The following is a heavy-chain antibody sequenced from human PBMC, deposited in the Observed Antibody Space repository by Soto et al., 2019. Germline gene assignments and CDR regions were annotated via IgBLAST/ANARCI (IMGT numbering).Heavy chain of an antibody. D-gene: IGHD6-13*01. V-gene: IGHV3-23*01. CDR1: AFTFSNYA. Sequence: EVQLLESGGGLVQPGGSLRLSCAASAFTFSNYAMNWVRQAPGKGLEWVSAITGSGFTTYYADSVKGRFTISRDNSKNTLYMQTNNLSAEDTAVYYCAKSQIGAAQYGDYWGQGTLVTVSS. CDR3: AKSQIGAAQYGDY. J-gene: IGHJ4*02. CDR2: ITGSGFTT.